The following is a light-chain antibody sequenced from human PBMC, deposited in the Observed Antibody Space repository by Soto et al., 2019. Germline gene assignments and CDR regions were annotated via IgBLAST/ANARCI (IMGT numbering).Light chain of an antibody. J-gene: IGKJ4*01. CDR1: QDINHY. CDR3: QQYDNFPVS. CDR2: DGS. V-gene: IGKV1-33*01. Sequence: DIQMTQSPSSLSASVGDRVTITCQASQDINHYLNWYQQRPGKAPKSLIYDGSNLETGVPSRFSGSGAGTVFSLTIDNLQPEVVATYYCQQYDNFPVSFGGGTKLEIK.